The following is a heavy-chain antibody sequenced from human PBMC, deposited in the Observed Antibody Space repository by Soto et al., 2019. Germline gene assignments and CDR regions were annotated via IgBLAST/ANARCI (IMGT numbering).Heavy chain of an antibody. CDR1: GFTFSSYG. V-gene: IGHV3-33*01. CDR3: ARVSSRGLYYYYYMDV. D-gene: IGHD3-10*01. Sequence: PGGSLRLSCAASGFTFSSYGMHWVRQAPGKGLEWVAVIWYDGSNKYYADSVKGRFTISRDNSKNTLYLQMNSLRAEDTAVYYCARVSSRGLYYYYYMDVWGKGTTVTVSS. CDR2: IWYDGSNK. J-gene: IGHJ6*03.